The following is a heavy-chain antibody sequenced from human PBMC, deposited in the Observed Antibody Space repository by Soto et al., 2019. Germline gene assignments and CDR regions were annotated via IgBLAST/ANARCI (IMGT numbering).Heavy chain of an antibody. J-gene: IGHJ4*02. CDR3: AKDSRAFCGGDCSKDY. V-gene: IGHV3-23*01. Sequence: GGSLRLSCAASGFIFSNYAMTWVRQGPGRGLEWVSTTSFSGGRTYYADSVKGRFTISRDNSNNTLFLQMSSLRAEDTAIYYCAKDSRAFCGGDCSKDYWGQGTLVTVPQ. D-gene: IGHD2-21*02. CDR2: TSFSGGRT. CDR1: GFIFSNYA.